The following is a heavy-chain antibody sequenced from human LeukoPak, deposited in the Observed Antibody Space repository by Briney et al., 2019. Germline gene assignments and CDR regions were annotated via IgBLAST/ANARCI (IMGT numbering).Heavy chain of an antibody. V-gene: IGHV4-34*01. CDR3: ARDVSGYESGDSYYYYMDV. CDR2: INHSGST. J-gene: IGHJ6*03. Sequence: SETLSLTCAVYGGSFSGYYWSWIRQPPGKGLEWIGEINHSGSTNYNPSLKSRVTISVDTSKNQFSLKLSSVTAADTAVYYCARDVSGYESGDSYYYYMDVWGKGTTVTVSS. CDR1: GGSFSGYY. D-gene: IGHD5-12*01.